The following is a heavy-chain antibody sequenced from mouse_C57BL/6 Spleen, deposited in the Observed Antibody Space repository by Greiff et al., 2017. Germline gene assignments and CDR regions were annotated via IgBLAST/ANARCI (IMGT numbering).Heavy chain of an antibody. CDR2: INPSNGGT. CDR1: GYTFTSYW. D-gene: IGHD2-1*01. Sequence: QVQLQQPGTELVKPGASVKLSCKASGYTFTSYWMHWVKQRPGQGLEWIGNINPSNGGTNYNEKFKSKATLTVDKSSSTAYMQLRSLTSEDTAVYDCARSFPGGNYEGAMDYWGQGTSGTVSS. J-gene: IGHJ4*01. V-gene: IGHV1-53*01. CDR3: ARSFPGGNYEGAMDY.